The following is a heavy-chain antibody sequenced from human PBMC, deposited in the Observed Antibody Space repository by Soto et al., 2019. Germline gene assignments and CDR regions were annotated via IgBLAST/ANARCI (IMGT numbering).Heavy chain of an antibody. V-gene: IGHV3-33*01. CDR1: GFTFSSYG. CDR3: ARALLRYFDWSFDY. Sequence: QVQLVESGGGVVQPGRSLRLSCAASGFTFSSYGMHWVRQAPGKGLEWVAVIWYDGSNKYYADSVKGRFTISRDNSKNTLYLQMNSLRAEDTAVYYCARALLRYFDWSFDYWGQGTLVTVSS. J-gene: IGHJ4*02. D-gene: IGHD3-9*01. CDR2: IWYDGSNK.